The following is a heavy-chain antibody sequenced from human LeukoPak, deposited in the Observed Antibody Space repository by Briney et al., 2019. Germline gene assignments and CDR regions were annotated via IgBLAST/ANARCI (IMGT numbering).Heavy chain of an antibody. V-gene: IGHV4-4*07. CDR2: IYTSGST. J-gene: IGHJ5*02. CDR1: GGSISSYY. Sequence: SETLSLTCTVSGGSISSYYWSWIRQPAGKGLEWIGRIYTSGSTNYNPSLESRVTMSVDTSKNQFSLKLSSVTAADTAVYYCARSSSSWYAGWFDPWGQGTLVTVSS. CDR3: ARSSSSWYAGWFDP. D-gene: IGHD6-13*01.